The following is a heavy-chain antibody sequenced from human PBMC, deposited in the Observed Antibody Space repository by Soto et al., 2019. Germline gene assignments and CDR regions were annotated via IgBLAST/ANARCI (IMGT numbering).Heavy chain of an antibody. Sequence: SETLSLTCTVSGDSIRSGSYHWAWIRQPPGKGLEYIASIYYSGTTYYNPSLKSRVTISVDTSRNQFSVKVGSVTAADTAAYFCVRHVGDRLWYFDYWGQGTLVTV. CDR2: IYYSGTT. CDR3: VRHVGDRLWYFDY. D-gene: IGHD2-21*01. V-gene: IGHV4-39*01. J-gene: IGHJ4*02. CDR1: GDSIRSGSYH.